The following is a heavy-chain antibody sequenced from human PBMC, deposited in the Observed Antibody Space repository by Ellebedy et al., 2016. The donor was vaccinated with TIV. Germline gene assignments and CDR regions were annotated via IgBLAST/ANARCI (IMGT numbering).Heavy chain of an antibody. V-gene: IGHV3-30-3*01. CDR3: ATSAVRHSHGYYFDN. CDR2: ISYDVTNQ. CDR1: GFTFSSYP. D-gene: IGHD3-22*01. J-gene: IGHJ4*02. Sequence: PGGSLRLSCTVSGFTFSSYPFHWVRLAPGKGLEWVTLISYDVTNQYNADSVKGRFTISRDNSKNTVYLQMNSLRPEDTDLYYCATSAVRHSHGYYFDNWGQGTLVTVSA.